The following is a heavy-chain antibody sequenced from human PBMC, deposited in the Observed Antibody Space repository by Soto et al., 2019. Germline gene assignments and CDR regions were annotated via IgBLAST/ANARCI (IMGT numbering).Heavy chain of an antibody. CDR1: GVSISDYS. CDR3: ARGPNWNYYYYGVDV. D-gene: IGHD1-20*01. V-gene: IGHV4-4*07. CDR2: IYTSGST. Sequence: SETLSLTCSVSGVSISDYSWSWFRQPAVRGLEWIGRIYTSGSTNYNPSLQSRVSMSRDTSKNQFSLNLNSVTAADTAVYYCARGPNWNYYYYGVDVWGQGTTVTVSS. J-gene: IGHJ6*02.